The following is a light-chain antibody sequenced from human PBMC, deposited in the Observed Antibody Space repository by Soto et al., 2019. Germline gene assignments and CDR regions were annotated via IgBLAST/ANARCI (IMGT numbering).Light chain of an antibody. J-gene: IGKJ1*01. CDR2: GAS. V-gene: IGKV3-20*01. Sequence: EIVLTQSPGTLSLSPGETATLSCRASQSVSSSYLAWYQQKPGQAPRLLIYGASSRATGIPDRFSGSGSGTDFTLTISRLEPEDLAVYYCQQYGSSPWTFGQRTKVEIK. CDR3: QQYGSSPWT. CDR1: QSVSSSY.